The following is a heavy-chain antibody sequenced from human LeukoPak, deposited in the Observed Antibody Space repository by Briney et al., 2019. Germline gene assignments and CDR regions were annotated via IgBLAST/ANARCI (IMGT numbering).Heavy chain of an antibody. CDR1: GFTFSSYS. Sequence: GGSLRLSCAASGFTFSSYSMNWGRQAPGKGLEWVSSISTSSIYIYYADSMKGRFTISRDNAKKSLYLQMNSLRAEDTAVYYCARGHGVVAASDDAFDIWGQGTMVTVSS. V-gene: IGHV3-21*01. CDR3: ARGHGVVAASDDAFDI. D-gene: IGHD2-2*01. CDR2: ISTSSIYI. J-gene: IGHJ3*02.